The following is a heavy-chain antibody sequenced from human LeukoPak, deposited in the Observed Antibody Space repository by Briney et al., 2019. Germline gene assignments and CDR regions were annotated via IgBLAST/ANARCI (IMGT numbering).Heavy chain of an antibody. CDR3: AELGITMIGGV. Sequence: GGSLRLSCGASGFTFSWYTLTWVRQTPGTGLQWVSSISGDGKYTHYADSLKGRFTISRDNAKNSLYLQMNSLRAEDTAVYYCAELGITMIGGVWGKGTTVTISS. CDR2: ISGDGKYT. CDR1: GFTFSWYT. D-gene: IGHD3-10*02. J-gene: IGHJ6*04. V-gene: IGHV3-21*01.